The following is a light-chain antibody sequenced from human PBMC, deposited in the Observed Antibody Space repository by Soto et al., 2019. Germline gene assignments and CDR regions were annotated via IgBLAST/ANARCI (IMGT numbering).Light chain of an antibody. V-gene: IGKV3-20*01. CDR1: HTISSSY. Sequence: EIVLTQSPGTLSLSPGERATLSCRASHTISSSYLAWYQQKPGQAPRLLMYGISRRAPGIPDRFSGSGSGTDFTLNITRLEPEDFAAYYYQNSVTSSPWTFGKGTKVETK. CDR3: QNSVTSSPWT. CDR2: GIS. J-gene: IGKJ1*01.